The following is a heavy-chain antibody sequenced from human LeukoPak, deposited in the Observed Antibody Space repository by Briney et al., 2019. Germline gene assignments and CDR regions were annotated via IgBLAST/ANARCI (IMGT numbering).Heavy chain of an antibody. V-gene: IGHV3-30*18. CDR3: AKDSVVVPAAPYGMDV. CDR2: ISPDGREM. D-gene: IGHD2-2*01. CDR1: GFTLSNYI. Sequence: GGSLRLSCAASGFTLSNYIMHWVRQAPGKGLEWVALISPDGREMLYADPVKGRFTISRDIPKNTLYLQMNSLRAEDTAVYYCAKDSVVVPAAPYGMDVWGQGTTVTVSS. J-gene: IGHJ6*02.